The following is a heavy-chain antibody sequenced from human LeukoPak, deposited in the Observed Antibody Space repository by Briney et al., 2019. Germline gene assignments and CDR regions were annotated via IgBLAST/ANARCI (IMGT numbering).Heavy chain of an antibody. CDR2: IRYDGSNK. Sequence: QPGGSLRLSCAASGFTFSSYGMHWVRQAPGKGLEWVAFIRYDGSNKYYADSVRGRFTISRDNSKNTLYLQMNSLRAEDTAVYYCAKDPDYYGSGSGDYWGQGTLVTVSS. D-gene: IGHD3-10*01. J-gene: IGHJ4*02. V-gene: IGHV3-30*02. CDR3: AKDPDYYGSGSGDY. CDR1: GFTFSSYG.